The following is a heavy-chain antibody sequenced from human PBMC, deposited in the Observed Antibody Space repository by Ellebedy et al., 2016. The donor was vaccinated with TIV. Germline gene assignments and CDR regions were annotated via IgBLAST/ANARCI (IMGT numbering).Heavy chain of an antibody. J-gene: IGHJ6*02. CDR1: GGSISSTNW. CDR2: IYYSGTT. Sequence: SETLSLTCAVSGGSISSTNWWSWVRQPPGKGLEGIGSIYYSGTTYYSPSLKSRVTISVDTSKNQFSLQLNTVTPEDTAVYYCARDYPPVRGVLTIEARDYYYGMDVWGQGTTVTVSS. V-gene: IGHV4-4*02. CDR3: ARDYPPVRGVLTIEARDYYYGMDV. D-gene: IGHD3-10*01.